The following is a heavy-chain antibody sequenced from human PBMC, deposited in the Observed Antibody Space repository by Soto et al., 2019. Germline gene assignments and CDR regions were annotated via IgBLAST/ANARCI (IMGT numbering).Heavy chain of an antibody. Sequence: SGGSLRLSCAASGFTFSSYAMSWVRQAPGKGLEWVSAISGSGGSTYYADSVKGRFTISRDNSKNTLYLQMNSLRAEDTAVYYCAKDPVVPAAPADDAFDIWGQGTMVTVSS. CDR2: ISGSGGST. V-gene: IGHV3-23*01. CDR1: GFTFSSYA. J-gene: IGHJ3*02. D-gene: IGHD2-2*01. CDR3: AKDPVVPAAPADDAFDI.